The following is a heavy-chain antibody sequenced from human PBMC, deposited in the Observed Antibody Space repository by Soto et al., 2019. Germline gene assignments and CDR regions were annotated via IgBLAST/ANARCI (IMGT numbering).Heavy chain of an antibody. CDR3: VRGGGGYGNGMIDY. V-gene: IGHV4-59*01. J-gene: IGHJ4*02. CDR1: GGSISNYY. Sequence: SETLSLTCSVSGGSISNYYWSWIRQSPGEGLEWIGYISYIGTTNYNPSLKSRVTISVDTSKNQFSLRLTSVTAADTAVYYCVRGGGGYGNGMIDYWGQGTPVTVSS. D-gene: IGHD5-18*01. CDR2: ISYIGTT.